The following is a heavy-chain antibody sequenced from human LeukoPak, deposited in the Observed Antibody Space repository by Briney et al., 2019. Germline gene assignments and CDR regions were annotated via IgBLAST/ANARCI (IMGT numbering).Heavy chain of an antibody. D-gene: IGHD4-17*01. J-gene: IGHJ3*02. V-gene: IGHV4-34*01. CDR2: INHSGST. CDR1: GGSFSSYY. CDR3: ARGGDGVNDALDT. Sequence: PSETLSLTCAVYGGSFSSYYWSWIRQPPGKGLEWIGEINHSGSTNYNPSLKSRVTISVDTSKNQFSLKLSSVTAADTAVYYCARGGDGVNDALDTWGQGTMVTVSS.